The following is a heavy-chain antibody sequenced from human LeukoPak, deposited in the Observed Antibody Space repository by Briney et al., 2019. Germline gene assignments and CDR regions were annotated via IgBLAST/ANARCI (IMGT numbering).Heavy chain of an antibody. CDR3: ARGEGKYSRSPGSFDI. Sequence: GGSLRLSCAASGFTFSSYSMNWVRQAPGKGLEWVSSISSSSSYIYYADSVKGRFTISRDNAKNSLYLQMNSLRAEDTAVYYCARGEGKYSRSPGSFDIWGQGTMVTVSS. V-gene: IGHV3-21*01. CDR1: GFTFSSYS. J-gene: IGHJ3*02. CDR2: ISSSSSYI. D-gene: IGHD6-6*01.